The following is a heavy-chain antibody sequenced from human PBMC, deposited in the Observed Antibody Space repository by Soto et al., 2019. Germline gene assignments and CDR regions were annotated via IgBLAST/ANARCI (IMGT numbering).Heavy chain of an antibody. D-gene: IGHD3-10*01. V-gene: IGHV4-4*02. CDR3: ATYYNGSGSYQGSDAFDI. CDR2: GYHSGST. CDR1: SGSISSNNW. Sequence: QVQLQESGPGLVKPSGTLSLTCAVSSGSISSNNWWSWVRQPPGKGLAWIGEGYHSGSTNYNPSLKSRVTIAVDKSKNQFSLKLSSVTAADTAVYYCATYYNGSGSYQGSDAFDIWGQGTMVTVSS. J-gene: IGHJ3*02.